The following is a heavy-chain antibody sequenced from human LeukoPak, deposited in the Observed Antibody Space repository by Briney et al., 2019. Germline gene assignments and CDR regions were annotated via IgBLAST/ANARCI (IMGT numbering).Heavy chain of an antibody. V-gene: IGHV4-59*08. CDR1: GDSLDDYY. CDR3: ARHRYYVNFGEYIDY. J-gene: IGHJ4*03. Sequence: PSETLSLTCSVSGDSLDDYYWSWIRKPPGKGLGWLGRIYYTGSTTYNPSLRSRVFMSVDTSKNQFFLRLNSVTAADTAVYYCARHRYYVNFGEYIDYWGQGTLVSVSS. CDR2: IYYTGST. D-gene: IGHD3-10*01.